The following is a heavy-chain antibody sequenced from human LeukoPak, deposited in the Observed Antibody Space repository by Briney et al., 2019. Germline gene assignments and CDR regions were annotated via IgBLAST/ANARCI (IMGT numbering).Heavy chain of an antibody. Sequence: ASETLSLTRTVSGGSISSYYWSWIRQPPGKGLEWIGSIYYSGSTNYNPSLKSRVTISVDTSKNQFSLKLSSVTAADTAVYYCARGGGQSYYYYYMDVWGKGTTVTVSS. CDR3: ARGGGQSYYYYYMDV. V-gene: IGHV4-59*01. J-gene: IGHJ6*03. CDR2: IYYSGST. CDR1: GGSISSYY. D-gene: IGHD2-15*01.